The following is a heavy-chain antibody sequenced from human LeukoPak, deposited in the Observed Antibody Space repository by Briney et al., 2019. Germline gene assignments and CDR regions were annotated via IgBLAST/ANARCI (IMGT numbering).Heavy chain of an antibody. Sequence: GASVKVSCKASGYTFTSYYMYWVRQAPGQWLELMGLINPSGGSTSYAQKFQGRVTMTRDTSTSTVYMELSSLRSEDTAVYYCARDLLYSSSSLGVGYWGQGTLVTVSS. V-gene: IGHV1-46*01. J-gene: IGHJ4*02. CDR3: ARDLLYSSSSLGVGY. CDR2: INPSGGST. CDR1: GYTFTSYY. D-gene: IGHD6-6*01.